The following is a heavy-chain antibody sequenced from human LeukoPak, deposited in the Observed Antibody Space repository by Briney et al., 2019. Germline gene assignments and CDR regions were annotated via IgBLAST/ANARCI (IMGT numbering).Heavy chain of an antibody. CDR2: IWDNGINK. CDR1: GFNFRSYG. Sequence: GGSLRLSCAASGFNFRSYGMQWVRQAPGKELEWVAVIWDNGINKYYADFVEGRFTISRDNYKKTVDLQMNSLRADDTALYYCAKEKGPFDAFDIWGQGAMVTVSS. CDR3: AKEKGPFDAFDI. V-gene: IGHV3-33*06. J-gene: IGHJ3*02.